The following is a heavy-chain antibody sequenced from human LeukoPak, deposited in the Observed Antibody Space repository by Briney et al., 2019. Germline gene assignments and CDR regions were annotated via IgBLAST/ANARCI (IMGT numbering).Heavy chain of an antibody. J-gene: IGHJ4*02. D-gene: IGHD2-21*02. Sequence: SETLSLTCAVYGGSFSGYYWSWIRQPPGKGLEWIGEINHSGSTNYNPSLKSRVTISVDTSKNQFSLKLSSVTAADTAVYCCAREGGDRNGPSIDWGQGTLVTVSS. CDR2: INHSGST. CDR3: AREGGDRNGPSID. CDR1: GGSFSGYY. V-gene: IGHV4-34*01.